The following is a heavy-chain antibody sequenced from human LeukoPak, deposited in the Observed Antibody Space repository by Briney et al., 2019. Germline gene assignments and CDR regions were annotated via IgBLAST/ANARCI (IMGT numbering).Heavy chain of an antibody. CDR3: ARDSSGSSLDTQLAVAFDI. CDR1: GGTFSSYA. Sequence: ASVKVSCKASGGTFSSYAISWVRQAPGQGLEWMGGIIPIFGTANYAQKFQGRVTITADESTSTAYMELSSLRSEDTAVYYCARDSSGSSLDTQLAVAFDIWGQGTMVTVSS. V-gene: IGHV1-69*13. J-gene: IGHJ3*02. D-gene: IGHD1-26*01. CDR2: IIPIFGTA.